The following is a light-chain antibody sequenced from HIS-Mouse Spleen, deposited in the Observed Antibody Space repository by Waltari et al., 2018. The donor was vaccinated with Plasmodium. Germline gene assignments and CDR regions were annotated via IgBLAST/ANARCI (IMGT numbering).Light chain of an antibody. CDR2: AAS. CDR1: QGISSY. J-gene: IGKJ1*01. CDR3: QHYYSYPA. Sequence: AIRMTQSPSSLSASTGDRVTITCRARQGISSYLAWYQQKPGKAPKLLIYAASTLQSGVPSRCSGSGSGTDITLTISCLQSEDFATYYCQHYYSYPAFGQGTKVEIK. V-gene: IGKV1-8*01.